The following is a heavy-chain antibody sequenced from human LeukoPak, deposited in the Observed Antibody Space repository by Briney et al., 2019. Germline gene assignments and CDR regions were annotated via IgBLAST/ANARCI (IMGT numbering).Heavy chain of an antibody. Sequence: PSETLSLTCAVSGGSFSGYYWTWIRQPPGKGLEWIGEINHSGSTNYNPSLKSRVSISVDTSKNQFSLKLSSVTAADTAVYYCARVYQLLLHCFDYWGQGTLVTVSS. V-gene: IGHV4-34*01. CDR2: INHSGST. CDR3: ARVYQLLLHCFDY. D-gene: IGHD2-2*01. CDR1: GGSFSGYY. J-gene: IGHJ4*02.